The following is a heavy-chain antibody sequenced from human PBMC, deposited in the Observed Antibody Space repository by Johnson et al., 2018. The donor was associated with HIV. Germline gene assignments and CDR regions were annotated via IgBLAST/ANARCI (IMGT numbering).Heavy chain of an antibody. V-gene: IGHV3-23*04. Sequence: VQLVESGGGVVQPERSLRLSCVASGFTFHSYAMHWVRQAPGKGLEWVSAISGSGGSTYYADSVKGRFTISRDNSKNTLYLQMNSLRAEDTAVYYCARVGSSWGRDAFDIWGQGTMVTVSS. J-gene: IGHJ3*02. CDR1: GFTFHSYA. CDR3: ARVGSSWGRDAFDI. CDR2: ISGSGGST. D-gene: IGHD6-13*01.